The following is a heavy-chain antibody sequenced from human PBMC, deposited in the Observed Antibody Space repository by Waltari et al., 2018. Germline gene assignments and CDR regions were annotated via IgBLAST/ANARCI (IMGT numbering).Heavy chain of an antibody. CDR2: IYYSGST. Sequence: QVQLQESGPGLVKPSETLSLTCTVSGGSISSHYWSWIRQPPGKGLEWIGYIYYSGSTNSNPSLKSRVTISVDTSKNQFSLKLSSVTAADTAVYYCAGGFRSAVAGDYWGQGTLVTVSS. V-gene: IGHV4-59*11. CDR1: GGSISSHY. J-gene: IGHJ4*02. CDR3: AGGFRSAVAGDY. D-gene: IGHD6-19*01.